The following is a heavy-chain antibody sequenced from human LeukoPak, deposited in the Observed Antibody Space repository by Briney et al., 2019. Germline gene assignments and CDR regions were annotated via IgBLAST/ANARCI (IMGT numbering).Heavy chain of an antibody. CDR2: IIPILGIA. D-gene: IGHD3-10*01. CDR3: ARLWTYYYGSGSLNWFDP. Sequence: SVKVSCKASGGTFSSYAISWVRQAPGQGLEWMGRIIPILGIANYAQKFQGGVTITADKSTSTAYMELSSLRSEDTAVYYCARLWTYYYGSGSLNWFDPWGQGTLVTVSS. J-gene: IGHJ5*02. V-gene: IGHV1-69*04. CDR1: GGTFSSYA.